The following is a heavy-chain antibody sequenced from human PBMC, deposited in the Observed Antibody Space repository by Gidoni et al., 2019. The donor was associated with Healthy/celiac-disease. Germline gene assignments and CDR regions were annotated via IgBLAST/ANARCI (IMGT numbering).Heavy chain of an antibody. Sequence: EVQLLESGGGLVQPGGSLRLSCAASGFPFSSYAMSWVRQAPGKGLEWVSAISGSGGSTYYADSVKGRFTISRDNSKNTLYLQMNSLRDEDTAVYYCAKGKKFGGVIAGDYWGQGTLVTVSS. D-gene: IGHD3-16*02. CDR1: GFPFSSYA. V-gene: IGHV3-23*01. J-gene: IGHJ4*02. CDR3: AKGKKFGGVIAGDY. CDR2: ISGSGGST.